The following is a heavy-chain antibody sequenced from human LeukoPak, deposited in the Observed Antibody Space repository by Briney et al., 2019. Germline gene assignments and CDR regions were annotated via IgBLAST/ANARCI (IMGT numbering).Heavy chain of an antibody. Sequence: ASVKVSCKASGYTFTGYYMHWVRQAPGQGLEWMGWINPNSGGTNYAQKFQGRVTMTRDTSISTAYMELSRLRSDDTAVYYCGNPLGGYYDSSGSVNDYWGQGTLVTVSS. CDR3: GNPLGGYYDSSGSVNDY. CDR1: GYTFTGYY. V-gene: IGHV1-2*02. D-gene: IGHD3-22*01. J-gene: IGHJ4*02. CDR2: INPNSGGT.